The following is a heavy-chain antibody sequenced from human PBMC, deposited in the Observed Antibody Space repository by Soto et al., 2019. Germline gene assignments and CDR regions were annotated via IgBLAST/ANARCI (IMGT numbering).Heavy chain of an antibody. CDR3: AKDMVSVIGRGNYFDF. J-gene: IGHJ4*02. D-gene: IGHD3-22*01. CDR2: ISWNSGNI. Sequence: SLRLSCAASGFTFDDYAIHWVRQAPGKGLEWVSGISWNSGNIAYAGSVKGRFTISRDNAKKSLYLQMNSLRAEDTALYYCAKDMVSVIGRGNYFDFWGQGTPVTVSS. CDR1: GFTFDDYA. V-gene: IGHV3-9*01.